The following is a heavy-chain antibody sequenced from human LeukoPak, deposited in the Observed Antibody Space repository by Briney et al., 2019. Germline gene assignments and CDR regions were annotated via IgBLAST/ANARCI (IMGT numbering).Heavy chain of an antibody. CDR2: IYYSGST. J-gene: IGHJ6*03. V-gene: IGHV4-39*01. D-gene: IGHD4/OR15-4a*01. CDR1: GGSISSSSYY. Sequence: SETLSLTCTVSGGSISSSSYYWGWIRQPPGKGLEWIGSIYYSGSTYYNPSLKSRVTISVDTSKNQFSLKLSSVTAADTAMYYCARRKGAYSYYYYYMDVWGKGTPVTVSS. CDR3: ARRKGAYSYYYYYMDV.